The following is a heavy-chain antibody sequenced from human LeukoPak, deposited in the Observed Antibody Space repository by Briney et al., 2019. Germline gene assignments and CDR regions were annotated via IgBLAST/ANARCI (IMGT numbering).Heavy chain of an antibody. CDR3: AKVTAARSYYYYGMDV. Sequence: PGGSLRLSCAASGFTFSSYGMHWVRQAPGKGLEWVAVISYDGSNKYYADSVKGRFTISRDNSKNTLYLQMNSLRAEDTAVYYCAKVTAARSYYYYGMDVWSQGTTVTVSS. D-gene: IGHD6-6*01. J-gene: IGHJ6*02. V-gene: IGHV3-30*18. CDR1: GFTFSSYG. CDR2: ISYDGSNK.